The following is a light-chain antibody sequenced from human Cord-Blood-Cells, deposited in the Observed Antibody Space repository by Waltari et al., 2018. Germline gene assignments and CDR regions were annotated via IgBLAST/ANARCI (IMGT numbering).Light chain of an antibody. CDR3: CSYAGSSTWV. V-gene: IGLV2-23*01. Sequence: QSALTQPASVSGSPGPSITISCPGTSRDVGSYNLVSWYQQHPGKAPKLMIYEGSKRPSGVSNRFSGSKSGNTASQTISGLQAEDEADYYCCSYAGSSTWVFGGGTKLTVL. CDR1: SRDVGSYNL. J-gene: IGLJ3*02. CDR2: EGS.